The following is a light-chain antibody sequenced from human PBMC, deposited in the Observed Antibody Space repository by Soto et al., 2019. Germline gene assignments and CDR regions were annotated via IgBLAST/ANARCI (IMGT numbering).Light chain of an antibody. CDR2: EIS. J-gene: IGKJ3*01. CDR1: QGVRNA. V-gene: IGKV1-17*01. Sequence: DIQMTQSPSSLSASAGDRVTITCRASQGVRNALDWYQQKPGKAPKRLIYEISSLQSGVPSRFSGSGSGTEFTLTISSLQPEDFATYYCLQHNNYPFTFGPGTKVDIK. CDR3: LQHNNYPFT.